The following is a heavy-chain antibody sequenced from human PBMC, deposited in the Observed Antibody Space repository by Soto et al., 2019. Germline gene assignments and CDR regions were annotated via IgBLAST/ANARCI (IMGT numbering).Heavy chain of an antibody. D-gene: IGHD6-6*01. Sequence: QVQLQESGPGLVKPSQTLSLTCTVSGGSISSGGYFWSWIRQHPGKGLEWIGFIYYSGSTYYNPSLTSRVTISVDTSQNQFSLKLSSVTAADTAVYYCAREGAAPYYYYGMDVWGQGTTVTVSS. V-gene: IGHV4-31*03. J-gene: IGHJ6*02. CDR2: IYYSGST. CDR1: GGSISSGGYF. CDR3: AREGAAPYYYYGMDV.